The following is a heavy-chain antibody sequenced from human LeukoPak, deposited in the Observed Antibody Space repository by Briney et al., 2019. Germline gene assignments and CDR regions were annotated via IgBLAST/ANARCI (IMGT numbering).Heavy chain of an antibody. V-gene: IGHV4-39*07. D-gene: IGHD6-6*01. CDR2: IYYSGST. J-gene: IGHJ4*02. CDR3: ASFSSGSSSPFDY. CDR1: GGSISSSSYY. Sequence: SETLSLTCTVSGGSISSSSYYWGWIRQPPGKGLEWIGSIYYSGSTYYNPSLKSRVTISVDTSKNQFSLKLSSVTAADTAVYYCASFSSGSSSPFDYWGQGTLVTVSS.